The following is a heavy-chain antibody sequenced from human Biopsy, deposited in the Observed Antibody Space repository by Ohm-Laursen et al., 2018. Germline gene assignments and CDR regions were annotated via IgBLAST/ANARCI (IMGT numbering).Heavy chain of an antibody. D-gene: IGHD3-10*01. J-gene: IGHJ5*01. CDR1: GVTLSGYG. CDR3: ATELLPPGVGGPWLDS. CDR2: ISASSSYI. Sequence: SLRLSCAAFGVTLSGYGMNWVRQAPGKGLEWVSSISASSSYIYYADSVEGRFTVSRDNTKNTLYLQMNSLRAADTAIYFCATELLPPGVGGPWLDSWGQGTPVTVSS. V-gene: IGHV3-21*06.